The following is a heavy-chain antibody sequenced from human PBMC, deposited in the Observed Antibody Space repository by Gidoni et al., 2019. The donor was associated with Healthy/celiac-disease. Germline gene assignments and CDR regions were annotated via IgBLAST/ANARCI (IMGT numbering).Heavy chain of an antibody. Sequence: EVQLVESGGGLVKPGGSLRLSCAASGFTFSNAWMSWVRQAPGKGLEWVGRIKSKTDGWTTDYAAPVKGRFTISRDDSKNTLYLQMNSLKTEDTAVYYCTTGQGSGFDYWGQGTLVTVSS. CDR2: IKSKTDGWTT. D-gene: IGHD2-15*01. CDR1: GFTFSNAW. V-gene: IGHV3-15*01. J-gene: IGHJ4*02. CDR3: TTGQGSGFDY.